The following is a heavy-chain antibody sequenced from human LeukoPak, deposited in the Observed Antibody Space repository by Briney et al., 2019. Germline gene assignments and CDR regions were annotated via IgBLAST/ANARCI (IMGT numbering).Heavy chain of an antibody. V-gene: IGHV3-23*01. CDR1: GFTFSSSA. D-gene: IGHD6-13*01. CDR3: AKDLDSSSSWYQGPFDY. CDR2: ISASGGST. Sequence: GGSLRLSCAASGFTFSSSAMSWVRQVPGKGLEWVSGISASGGSTYYADSVRGRFTISRDNSKNTLYVQMNSLRDEDTAVYYCAKDLDSSSSWYQGPFDYWGQGTLVTVSS. J-gene: IGHJ4*02.